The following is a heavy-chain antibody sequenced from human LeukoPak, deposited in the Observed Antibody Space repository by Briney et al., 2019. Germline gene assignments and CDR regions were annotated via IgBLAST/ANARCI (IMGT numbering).Heavy chain of an antibody. CDR3: ARGGIAAAGTDWFDP. D-gene: IGHD6-13*01. Sequence: GASVKVSFKASGGTFSSYAISWVRQAPGQGLEWMGRIIPILGIANYAQKFQGRVTITADKSTSTAYMELSSLRSEDTAVYYCARGGIAAAGTDWFDPWGQGTLVTVSS. CDR2: IIPILGIA. CDR1: GGTFSSYA. V-gene: IGHV1-69*04. J-gene: IGHJ5*02.